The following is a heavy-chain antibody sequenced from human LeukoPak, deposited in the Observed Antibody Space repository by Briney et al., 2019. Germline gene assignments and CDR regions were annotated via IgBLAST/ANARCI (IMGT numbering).Heavy chain of an antibody. Sequence: GGSLRLSCAASGFTFSSYAMHWVRQAPGKGLEYVSAISGNGVSTDYANSVKGRFTISRDNSKNTLYLQMGSLRAEDMAVYYCARRPDSGSYYVDYWGQGTLVTVSS. D-gene: IGHD1-26*01. CDR2: ISGNGVST. V-gene: IGHV3-64*01. CDR1: GFTFSSYA. J-gene: IGHJ4*02. CDR3: ARRPDSGSYYVDY.